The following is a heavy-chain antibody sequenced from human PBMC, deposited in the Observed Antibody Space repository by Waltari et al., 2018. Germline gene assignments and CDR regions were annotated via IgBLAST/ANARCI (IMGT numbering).Heavy chain of an antibody. CDR2: INPNSGGT. CDR1: GYTFTGYY. Sequence: QVQLVQSGAEVKKPGASVKVSCKASGYTFTGYYMHWVRQAPGQGLEWMGWINPNSGGTNYAQKFQGRVTMTRDTSISTAYMELSRLRSDDTAVYYCARETFPIAARGYYYGMDVWGQGTTVTVSS. V-gene: IGHV1-2*02. CDR3: ARETFPIAARGYYYGMDV. J-gene: IGHJ6*02. D-gene: IGHD6-6*01.